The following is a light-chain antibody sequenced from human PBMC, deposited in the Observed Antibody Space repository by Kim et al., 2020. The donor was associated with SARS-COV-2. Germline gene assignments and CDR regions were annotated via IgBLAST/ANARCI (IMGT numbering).Light chain of an antibody. Sequence: GQRVTISCSVSSSNIGSDTVDWYQHLPGAAPQLLIYNNNQRPSGVPDRFSASKSGTSASLAISGLQSEDEADYYCAAWDDSLNGPVFGGGIQLTVL. J-gene: IGLJ3*02. V-gene: IGLV1-44*01. CDR2: NNN. CDR1: SSNIGSDT. CDR3: AAWDDSLNGPV.